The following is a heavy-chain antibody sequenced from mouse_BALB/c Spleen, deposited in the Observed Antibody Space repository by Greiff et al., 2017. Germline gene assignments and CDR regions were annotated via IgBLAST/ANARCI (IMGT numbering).Heavy chain of an antibody. V-gene: IGHV2-6-7*01. D-gene: IGHD2-1*01. Sequence: VQLQQSGPGLVAPSQSLSITCTVSGFSLTGYGVNWVRQPPGKGLEWLGMIWGDGSTDYNSALKSRLSISKDNSKSQVFLKMNSLQTDDTARYYWAREIYYGNYVRYFDGWGEGTTVTGSS. CDR1: GFSLTGYG. J-gene: IGHJ1*01. CDR2: IWGDGST. CDR3: AREIYYGNYVRYFDG.